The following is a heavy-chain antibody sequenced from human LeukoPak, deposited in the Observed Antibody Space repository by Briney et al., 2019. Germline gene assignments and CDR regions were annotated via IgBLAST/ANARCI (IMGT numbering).Heavy chain of an antibody. D-gene: IGHD4/OR15-4a*01. CDR1: GLSFSGTW. V-gene: IGHV3-7*01. CDR3: ASDLNGAGG. Sequence: GGSLRLSCATSGLSFSGTWMTWVRQAPGKGLECVANIKPDGSQKYYLDSVKGRFTVSRDNAKNSLYLQMNSPRVEDTAIYFCASDLNGAGGWGQGTLVTVSS. J-gene: IGHJ4*02. CDR2: IKPDGSQK.